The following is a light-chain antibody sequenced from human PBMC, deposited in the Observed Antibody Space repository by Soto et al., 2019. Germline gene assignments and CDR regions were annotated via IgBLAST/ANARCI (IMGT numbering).Light chain of an antibody. CDR3: AAWDDSLNAYV. Sequence: QSVLTQAPSVSEAPRQRVTISCSGSSSNIGNNGVNWYQQLQGKAPKLLIYYDDLKPSGVSDRFSGSKSGTSASLAISGLQSEDEADYYCAAWDDSLNAYVFGIGTKVTVL. V-gene: IGLV1-36*01. CDR1: SSNIGNNG. J-gene: IGLJ1*01. CDR2: YDD.